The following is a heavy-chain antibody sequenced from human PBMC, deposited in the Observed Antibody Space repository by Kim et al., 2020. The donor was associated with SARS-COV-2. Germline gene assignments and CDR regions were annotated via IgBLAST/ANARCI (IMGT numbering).Heavy chain of an antibody. J-gene: IGHJ4*02. CDR1: GFPVSENY. CDR2: IYPSANT. V-gene: IGHV3-66*02. D-gene: IGHD2-2*01. Sequence: GGSLRLSCAVSGFPVSENYMSWVRQTPGKGLDWVAVIYPSANTSYADSVKGRFIISRDTSKNAVFLQMDGLRREDAAVYYCTLSLGTSRTLWGQGSLVTVSS. CDR3: TLSLGTSRTL.